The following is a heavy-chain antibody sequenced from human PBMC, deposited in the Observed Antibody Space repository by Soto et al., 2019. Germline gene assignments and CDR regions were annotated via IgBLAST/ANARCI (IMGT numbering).Heavy chain of an antibody. V-gene: IGHV3-7*01. J-gene: IGHJ4*02. CDR3: PGDIYGVDD. CDR2: IKQDVSEK. Sequence: EVQLVESGGGLLQPGGSLRLSCAASGFTFSSYWISWVRQAPGKGLEWVASIKQDVSEKYYVDTVKGRVTISRDNDKNALYLQMNSRRAEDTAVYYCPGDIYGVDDWGQGTLVTVSS. CDR1: GFTFSSYW. D-gene: IGHD4-17*01.